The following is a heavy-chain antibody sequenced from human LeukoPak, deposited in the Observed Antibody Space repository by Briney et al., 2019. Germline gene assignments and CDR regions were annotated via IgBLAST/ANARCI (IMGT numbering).Heavy chain of an antibody. J-gene: IGHJ4*02. CDR2: INHSGST. CDR3: ARGHYDILTGYSHFDY. CDR1: GGSFSGYY. V-gene: IGHV4-34*01. Sequence: PETLSLTCVVYGGSFSGYYWSWIRQPPGKGLDWIGEINHSGSTNYNPSLKSRVTISVDTSKNQFSLKLSSVTAADTAVYYCARGHYDILTGYSHFDYWGQGTLVTVSS. D-gene: IGHD3-9*01.